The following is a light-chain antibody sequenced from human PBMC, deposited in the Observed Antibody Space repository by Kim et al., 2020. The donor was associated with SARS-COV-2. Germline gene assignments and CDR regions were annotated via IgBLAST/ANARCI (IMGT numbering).Light chain of an antibody. CDR3: QQYSSSPWT. J-gene: IGKJ1*01. Sequence: EIVLTQSPATLSLSPGEGATLSCGAIQSVSSTYLAWYQQKPGLAPRLLIYDVSNRATGIPDRFSGSGSGTDFTLTISRLEPEDFAVYYCQQYSSSPWTFGQGTKVDIK. V-gene: IGKV3D-20*01. CDR1: QSVSSTY. CDR2: DVS.